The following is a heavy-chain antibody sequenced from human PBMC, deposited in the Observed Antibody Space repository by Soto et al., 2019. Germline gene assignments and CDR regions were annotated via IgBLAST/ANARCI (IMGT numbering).Heavy chain of an antibody. J-gene: IGHJ6*03. V-gene: IGHV3-21*01. Sequence: EVLLVESGGGLVKPGGSLRLSCAASGFTFSSYSMNWVRQAPGKGLEWVSSFSGRSNYIYYADSVKGRFTISRDNAKNSLYLQMNGLRAEDTAVYYCARDRNYDFWSGYYSHNYYYMDVWGKGTTVTVSS. CDR2: FSGRSNYI. D-gene: IGHD3-3*01. CDR3: ARDRNYDFWSGYYSHNYYYMDV. CDR1: GFTFSSYS.